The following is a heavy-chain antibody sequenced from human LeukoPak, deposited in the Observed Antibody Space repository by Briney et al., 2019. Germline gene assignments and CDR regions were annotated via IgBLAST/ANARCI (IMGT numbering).Heavy chain of an antibody. CDR2: ITGRGGNT. CDR3: AKWGDYDVLTGYYVSDY. CDR1: GYTFSNYA. D-gene: IGHD3-9*01. V-gene: IGHV3-23*01. Sequence: PGAALRLSCAASGYTFSNYAMSRVPHAPGKGLEWVSAITGRGGNTYYADSVKGRFTISRDNSKNTVFLQMNSLRAEDTAVYYCAKWGDYDVLTGYYVSDYWGQGTLVTVSS. J-gene: IGHJ4*02.